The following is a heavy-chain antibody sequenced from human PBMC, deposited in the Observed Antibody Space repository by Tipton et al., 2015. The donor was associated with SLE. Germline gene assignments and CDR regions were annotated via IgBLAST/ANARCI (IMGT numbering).Heavy chain of an antibody. CDR1: GGSFSGYY. V-gene: IGHV4-4*09. D-gene: IGHD3-9*01. CDR2: IYTSGST. J-gene: IGHJ4*02. Sequence: TLSLTCAVYGGSFSGYYWSWIRQPAGKGLEWIGYIYTSGSTNYNPSLKSRVTISVDTSKNQFSLKLSSVTAADTAVYYCARGGDYDILTLGYWGQGTLVTVSS. CDR3: ARGGDYDILTLGY.